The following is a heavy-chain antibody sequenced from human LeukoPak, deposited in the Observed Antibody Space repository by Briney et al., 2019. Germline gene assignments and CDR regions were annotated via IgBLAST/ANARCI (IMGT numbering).Heavy chain of an antibody. CDR2: IYYSGST. CDR1: GGSISSGGYF. D-gene: IGHD3-22*01. Sequence: SETLSLTCTVSGGSISSGGYFWSWIRQHPGKGLEWIGYIYYSGSTYYSPSLKSRVTISVDTSKNQFSLKLNSVTAADTAVYYCACLSGFYPDWGQGTLVTVSS. J-gene: IGHJ4*02. V-gene: IGHV4-31*03. CDR3: ACLSGFYPD.